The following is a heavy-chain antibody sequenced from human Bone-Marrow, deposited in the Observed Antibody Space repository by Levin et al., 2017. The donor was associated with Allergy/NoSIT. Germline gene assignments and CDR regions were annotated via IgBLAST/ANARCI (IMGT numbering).Heavy chain of an antibody. J-gene: IGHJ3*02. V-gene: IGHV4-38-2*02. CDR1: GYSISNGYY. CDR2: IYHTGSI. Sequence: SETLSLTCTVSGYSISNGYYWGWIRQPPGKGLEWIGSIYHTGSIYYNPPLKSRVTISVDTSKNQFSLKLSSVTAADTAVYYCARPYESSGYHDAFDIWGQGTMVTVSS. D-gene: IGHD3-22*01. CDR3: ARPYESSGYHDAFDI.